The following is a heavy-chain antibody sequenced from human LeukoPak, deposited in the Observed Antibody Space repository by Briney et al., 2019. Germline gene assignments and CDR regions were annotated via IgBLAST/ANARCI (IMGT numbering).Heavy chain of an antibody. Sequence: ASVKVSCKASGYTFTDYYMHWVQQAPGKGLEWMGRVDPEDGETIYAEKFQGRVTITADTSTDTAYMKLSSLRSDDTAVYYCATGSDSSGWYDDYWGQGTLVTVSS. CDR1: GYTFTDYY. CDR3: ATGSDSSGWYDDY. CDR2: VDPEDGET. J-gene: IGHJ4*02. V-gene: IGHV1-69-2*01. D-gene: IGHD6-19*01.